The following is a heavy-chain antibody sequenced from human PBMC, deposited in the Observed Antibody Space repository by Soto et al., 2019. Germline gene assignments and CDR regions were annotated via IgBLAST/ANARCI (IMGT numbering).Heavy chain of an antibody. Sequence: PSETLSLTCTVSGASITSGDYSWNWIRQPPGRGLEWIGYIYHTGTTYYNPSLQSRVTISVDTSMNQFSLKLRSVTAADTAVYYCVREGLTTYGVLTPWIDAWGQGTLVTVSS. CDR3: VREGLTTYGVLTPWIDA. CDR1: GASITSGDYS. V-gene: IGHV4-30-4*01. CDR2: IYHTGTT. D-gene: IGHD3-3*01. J-gene: IGHJ5*02.